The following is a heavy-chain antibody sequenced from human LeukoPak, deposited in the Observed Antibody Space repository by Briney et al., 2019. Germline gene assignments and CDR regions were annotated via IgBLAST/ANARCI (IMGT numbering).Heavy chain of an antibody. CDR2: INPNSGDT. CDR3: ALIPGGSWAFAF. J-gene: IGHJ4*02. CDR1: EYTFSVYH. D-gene: IGHD6-13*01. V-gene: IGHV1-2*02. Sequence: ASLKVSCKASEYTFSVYHIHWVRLAPGQGLEWVAWINPNSGDTNYAQKFQGRVTMTRDTSISIVYMEVSSLRIDDTAVYYCALIPGGSWAFAFCSQGTLVSVSA.